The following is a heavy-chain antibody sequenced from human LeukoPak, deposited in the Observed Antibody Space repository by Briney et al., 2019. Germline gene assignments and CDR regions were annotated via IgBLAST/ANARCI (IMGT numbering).Heavy chain of an antibody. CDR2: IRTKPNAYAT. D-gene: IGHD2-2*01. Sequence: PGGSLRLSCAASGFTFRDSALRWVRQAPGKALEWVGHIRTKPNAYATTYAAAVKGRFTISRDDSKDTTYLQMIRLKTEDSAVYFCTRQEDTAMYFDFWGQGALVTVS. CDR1: GFTFRDSA. CDR3: TRQEDTAMYFDF. V-gene: IGHV3-73*01. J-gene: IGHJ4*02.